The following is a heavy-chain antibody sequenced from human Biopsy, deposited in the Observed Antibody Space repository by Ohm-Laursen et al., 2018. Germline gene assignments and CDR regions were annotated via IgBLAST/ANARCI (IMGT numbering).Heavy chain of an antibody. CDR2: ISWDEGSE. Sequence: SLRLSCSASGFTFADHVMHWVRQAPGKGLEWVSGISWDEGSEGYADSVKGRFTISRDNAKNSLFLQMNSLTTEDTALYYCVRGYSSSWSGYLDHWGQGTLVTVSS. J-gene: IGHJ4*02. CDR1: GFTFADHV. D-gene: IGHD3-3*01. V-gene: IGHV3-9*01. CDR3: VRGYSSSWSGYLDH.